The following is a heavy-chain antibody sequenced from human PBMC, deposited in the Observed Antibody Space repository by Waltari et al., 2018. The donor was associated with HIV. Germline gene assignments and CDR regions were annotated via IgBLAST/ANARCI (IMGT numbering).Heavy chain of an antibody. D-gene: IGHD6-13*01. J-gene: IGHJ5*02. CDR3: ARTTAGIKNWFDP. CDR2: INPNSGGT. Sequence: QVQLVQSGAEVKKPGASVKVSCKASGYTFTGYYMHWVRRAPGQGLEWMGRINPNSGGTNYAQKFQGRVTMTRDTSISTAYMELSRLRSDDTAVYYCARTTAGIKNWFDPWGQGTLVTVSS. V-gene: IGHV1-2*06. CDR1: GYTFTGYY.